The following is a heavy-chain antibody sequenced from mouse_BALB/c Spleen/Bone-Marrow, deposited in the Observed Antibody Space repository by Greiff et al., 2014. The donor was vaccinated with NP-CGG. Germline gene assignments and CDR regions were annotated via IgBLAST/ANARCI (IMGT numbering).Heavy chain of an antibody. CDR3: ARGDYRYGDFAMDY. CDR1: GYALSSNW. J-gene: IGHJ4*01. Sequence: LEESGAELVRPGSSVKISCKASGYALSSNWMNWVKQRPGQGLEWIGQIYPGDGDTNYNGKFQGKATLTADKSSSTAHMQLSSLTSEDSAVYFCARGDYRYGDFAMDYWGQGTSVTVSS. V-gene: IGHV1-80*01. D-gene: IGHD2-12*01. CDR2: IYPGDGDT.